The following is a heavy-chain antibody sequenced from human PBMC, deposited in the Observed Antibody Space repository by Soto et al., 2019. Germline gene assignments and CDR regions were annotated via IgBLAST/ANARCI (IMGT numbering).Heavy chain of an antibody. J-gene: IGHJ4*02. CDR1: GFTFDDYA. CDR2: ISWNSGSI. Sequence: GGSLRLSCAASGFTFDDYAMHWVRQAPGKGLEWVSGISWNSGSIGYADSVKGRFTISRDNAKNSLYLQMNSLRAEDTALYYCAKDDSSSWYYFDYWGQGTLVTVSS. CDR3: AKDDSSSWYYFDY. D-gene: IGHD6-13*01. V-gene: IGHV3-9*01.